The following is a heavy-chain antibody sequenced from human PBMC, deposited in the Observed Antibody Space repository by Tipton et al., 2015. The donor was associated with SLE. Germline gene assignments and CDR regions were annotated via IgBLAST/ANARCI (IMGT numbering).Heavy chain of an antibody. D-gene: IGHD5-24*01. CDR1: GDSITSDY. J-gene: IGHJ5*02. CDR2: ISYSGST. Sequence: TLSLTCTVSGDSITSDYWTWIRQPPGKGLEWIGYISYSGSTNYNPSVRSRVSISLDTSKNQFSLKVKSVTTADTAVYYCASMRGGYNAHHWGQGILVTVSS. CDR3: ASMRGGYNAHH. V-gene: IGHV4-59*01.